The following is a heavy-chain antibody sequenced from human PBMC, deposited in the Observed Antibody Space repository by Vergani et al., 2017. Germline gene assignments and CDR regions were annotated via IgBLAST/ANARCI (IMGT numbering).Heavy chain of an antibody. D-gene: IGHD3-16*01. V-gene: IGHV3-23*01. CDR1: GFTFSDYY. CDR2: ISGSGGST. Sequence: EVQLLESGGGLVKPGGSLRLSCAASGFTFSDYYMSWIRQAPGKGLEWVSAISGSGGSTYYADSVKGRFTISRDNSKNTLYLQMNSLRAEDTAVYYCARDQGVRDAFDIWGQGTMVTVSS. J-gene: IGHJ3*02. CDR3: ARDQGVRDAFDI.